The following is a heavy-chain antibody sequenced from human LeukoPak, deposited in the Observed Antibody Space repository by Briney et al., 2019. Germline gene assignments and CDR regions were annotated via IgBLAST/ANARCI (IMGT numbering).Heavy chain of an antibody. Sequence: PGGSLRLSCAASGFTFSSYAMHWVRQAPGKGLEWVAVISYDGSNKYYADSVKGRFTISRDNSKNTLYLQMNSLRAEDTAVYYCASAPIPVHASIAVAGFRVPNWFDPWGQGTLVTVSS. CDR1: GFTFSSYA. D-gene: IGHD6-19*01. CDR2: ISYDGSNK. V-gene: IGHV3-30-3*01. J-gene: IGHJ5*02. CDR3: ASAPIPVHASIAVAGFRVPNWFDP.